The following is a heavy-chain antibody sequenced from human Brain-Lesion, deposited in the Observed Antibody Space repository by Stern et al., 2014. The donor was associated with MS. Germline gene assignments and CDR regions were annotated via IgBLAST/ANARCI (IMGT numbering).Heavy chain of an antibody. CDR3: ANGYILFDY. Sequence: QVQLQESGPGLVKPSQTLSLTCTVSGGSISSGSSYWSWLRQPAGKGLEWIGRIHPSGSSFYNPSLKSRVTISMDKSNNQFSLNLPSVTAADTSVYFCANGYILFDYWGHGALVTVSS. CDR2: IHPSGSS. CDR1: GGSISSGSSY. D-gene: IGHD5-18*01. J-gene: IGHJ4*01. V-gene: IGHV4-61*02.